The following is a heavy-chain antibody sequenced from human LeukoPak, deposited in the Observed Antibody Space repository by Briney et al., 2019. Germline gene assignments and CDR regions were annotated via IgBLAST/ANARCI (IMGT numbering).Heavy chain of an antibody. Sequence: PGESLRLSCAASGFTVSSNYMNWVRQAPGKGLEWLSVMYSGGGTYYAESVKGRFTISRDNSENPLYLQINNLTPEDTAVYYCARGTRPMVNYYYFYGLDVWGQGTTVTVSS. CDR3: ARGTRPMVNYYYFYGLDV. V-gene: IGHV3-66*02. CDR1: GFTVSSNY. J-gene: IGHJ6*02. D-gene: IGHD4/OR15-4a*01. CDR2: MYSGGGT.